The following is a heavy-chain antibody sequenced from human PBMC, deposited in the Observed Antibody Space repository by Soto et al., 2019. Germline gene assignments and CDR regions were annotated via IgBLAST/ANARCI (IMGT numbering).Heavy chain of an antibody. CDR1: GGTFSSYA. V-gene: IGHV1-69*13. CDR2: IIPIFGTA. J-gene: IGHJ5*02. CDR3: ARRQNYYDSSGYWVNWFDP. D-gene: IGHD3-22*01. Sequence: GASVKVSCKASGGTFSSYAISWVRQAPGQGLEWMGGIIPIFGTANYAQKFQGRVTITADESTSTAYVELSSLRSEDTAVYYCARRQNYYDSSGYWVNWFDPWGQGTLVTVS.